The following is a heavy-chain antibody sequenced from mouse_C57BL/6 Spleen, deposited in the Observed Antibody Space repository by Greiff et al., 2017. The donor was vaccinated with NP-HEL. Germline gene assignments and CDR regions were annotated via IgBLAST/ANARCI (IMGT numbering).Heavy chain of an antibody. V-gene: IGHV1-22*01. CDR3: ARGIYYYGSSYEGFAY. CDR2: INPNNGGT. CDR1: GYTFTDYN. J-gene: IGHJ3*01. D-gene: IGHD1-1*01. Sequence: VQLKESGPELVKPGASVKMSCKASGYTFTDYNMHWVKQSHGKSLEWIGYINPNNGGTSYNQKFKGKATLTVNTSSSTAYMELRSLTSEDSAVYYCARGIYYYGSSYEGFAYWGQGTLVTVSA.